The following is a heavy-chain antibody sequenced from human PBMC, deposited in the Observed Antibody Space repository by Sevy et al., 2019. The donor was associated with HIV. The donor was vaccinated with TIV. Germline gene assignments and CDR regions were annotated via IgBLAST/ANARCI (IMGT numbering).Heavy chain of an antibody. V-gene: IGHV1-69*13. D-gene: IGHD2-2*01. Sequence: ASVKVSCKASGGTFSSYAISWVRQAPGQGLEWMGGIIPIFGTANYAQRFQGRVTITADESTSTAYMELSSLSSEDTAVYYCARDLGLRYCSSTSCYQGWFDPWGQGTLVTVSS. CDR3: ARDLGLRYCSSTSCYQGWFDP. CDR1: GGTFSSYA. J-gene: IGHJ5*02. CDR2: IIPIFGTA.